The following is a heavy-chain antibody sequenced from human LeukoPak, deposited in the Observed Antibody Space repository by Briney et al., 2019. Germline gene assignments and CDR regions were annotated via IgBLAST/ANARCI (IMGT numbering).Heavy chain of an antibody. Sequence: SETLSLTCAVYGGSFSGYYWSWIRQPPGKGLEWIGEINHSGSTNYNPSLKSRVTISVDTSKNQFSLKLSSVTAADTAVYYCARDRYCSGGSCYLRGYYYYYGMDVWGQGTTVTVSS. CDR1: GGSFSGYY. D-gene: IGHD2-15*01. V-gene: IGHV4-34*01. J-gene: IGHJ6*02. CDR2: INHSGST. CDR3: ARDRYCSGGSCYLRGYYYYYGMDV.